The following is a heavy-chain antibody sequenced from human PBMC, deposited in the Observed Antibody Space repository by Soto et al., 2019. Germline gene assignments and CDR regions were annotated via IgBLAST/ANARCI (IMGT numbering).Heavy chain of an antibody. CDR1: GVSIRSTSYY. J-gene: IGHJ4*02. V-gene: IGHV4-39*02. Sequence: DTLSLTCTVSGVSIRSTSYYWAWIRQPPGKGLEWIGSISFGGTSSFSSSGSTFYNPSLNSRASISVDTPDNHFSLVLKSVTAAHTAVYFWQSIMGYWGQGALVIVSS. CDR3: QSIMGY. D-gene: IGHD2-21*01. CDR2: ISFGGTSSFSSSGST.